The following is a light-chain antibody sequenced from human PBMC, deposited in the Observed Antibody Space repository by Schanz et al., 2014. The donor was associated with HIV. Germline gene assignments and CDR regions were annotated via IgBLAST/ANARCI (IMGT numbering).Light chain of an antibody. CDR3: QQRSNWPPWT. J-gene: IGKJ1*01. V-gene: IGKV3-11*01. CDR2: DAS. Sequence: DIVLTQSPGTLSLSPGERATLSCRASQSVTSNYLAWYQQKHGQAPRLLIYDASNRATGIPARFSGSGSGTDFTLTISSLEPEDFAVYYCQQRSNWPPWTFGQGTKVEIK. CDR1: QSVTSNY.